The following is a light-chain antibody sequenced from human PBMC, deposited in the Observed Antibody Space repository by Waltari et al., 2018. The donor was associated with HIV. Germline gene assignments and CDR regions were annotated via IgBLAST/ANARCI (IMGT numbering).Light chain of an antibody. CDR2: GAS. V-gene: IGKV3-15*01. CDR3: QQYSNWPPVFT. CDR1: QSVRSN. Sequence: EVVMTQSPATLSVSPGERAPLSCRASQSVRSNLAWYQQKPGQAPRLLIYGASTRDAGIPARFSGSGSGTEFTLTISSLQSEDFAVYYCQQYSNWPPVFTFGQGTKLEIK. J-gene: IGKJ2*01.